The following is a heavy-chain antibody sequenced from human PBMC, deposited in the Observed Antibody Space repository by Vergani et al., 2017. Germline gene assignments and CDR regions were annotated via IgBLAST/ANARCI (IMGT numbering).Heavy chain of an antibody. D-gene: IGHD3-10*01. CDR3: ARSRRYYGAGSPDY. CDR2: IYYSGGI. J-gene: IGHJ4*02. V-gene: IGHV4-39*01. Sequence: QLQLQESGPGLVKPSETLSLTCTVSGGSISSSSYYLGWLRQPPGKGLEWIGSIYYSGGIYYYPSLKSRIVIFVDTSKNQFSLNLSSVTAADTAVYYCARSRRYYGAGSPDYWGQGTLVTVSS. CDR1: GGSISSSSYY.